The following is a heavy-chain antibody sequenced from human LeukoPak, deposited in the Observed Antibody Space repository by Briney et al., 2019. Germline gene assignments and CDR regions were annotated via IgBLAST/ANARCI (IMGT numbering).Heavy chain of an antibody. D-gene: IGHD5-18*01. Sequence: GESLKLSCNSSGYSITSYWITTVRQMPRKGLERQGRNDPSDSYTNYSPSFPGNVTISADMSISTAYLQWSSLKASDTAMYYCARTGYSYGFDYWGQGTLVTVSS. CDR2: NDPSDSYT. J-gene: IGHJ4*02. CDR1: GYSITSYW. CDR3: ARTGYSYGFDY. V-gene: IGHV5-10-1*01.